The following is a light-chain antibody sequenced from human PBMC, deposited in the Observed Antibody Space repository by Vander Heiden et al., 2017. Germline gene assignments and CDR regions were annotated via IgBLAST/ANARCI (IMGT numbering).Light chain of an antibody. CDR2: TAS. V-gene: IGKV1-39*01. Sequence: DIQMTQSPASLSASVGDRVTIICRASQSISNYLNWYQQKPGRAPKPLIYTASSLESGVPSRFSAGGSGIDFTLTISSLQPEDFATYYCQQSYSIPLTFGGGTRVEIK. J-gene: IGKJ4*01. CDR1: QSISNY. CDR3: QQSYSIPLT.